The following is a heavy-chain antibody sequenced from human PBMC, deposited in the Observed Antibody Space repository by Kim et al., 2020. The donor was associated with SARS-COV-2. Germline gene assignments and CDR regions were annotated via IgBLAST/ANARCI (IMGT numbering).Heavy chain of an antibody. Sequence: GGSLRLSCAASGFTFSSYSMNWVRQAPGKGLEWVSSISSSSSYIYYADSVKGRFTISRDNAKNSLYLQMNSLRAEDTAVYYCARDAPTNSSSWTNDYYYGMDVWGQGTTVTVSS. V-gene: IGHV3-21*01. D-gene: IGHD6-13*01. J-gene: IGHJ6*02. CDR3: ARDAPTNSSSWTNDYYYGMDV. CDR2: ISSSSSYI. CDR1: GFTFSSYS.